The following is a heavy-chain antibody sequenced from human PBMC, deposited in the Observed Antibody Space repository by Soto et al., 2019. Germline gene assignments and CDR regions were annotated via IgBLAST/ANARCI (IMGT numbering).Heavy chain of an antibody. CDR2: VWFDGTNK. CDR1: GFTLSSYG. J-gene: IGHJ3*02. CDR3: ARIAHVDTSMVSLGAFEI. V-gene: IGHV3-33*01. D-gene: IGHD5-18*01. Sequence: QVQLVESGGGVVQPGRSLTLSCAASGFTLSSYGMHWVRQAPGKGLGWVAVVWFDGTNKYYADSVKGRFIISRDNSKNTLYLQMNSPRVEDTAVYYCARIAHVDTSMVSLGAFEIWGQGTMVTVSS.